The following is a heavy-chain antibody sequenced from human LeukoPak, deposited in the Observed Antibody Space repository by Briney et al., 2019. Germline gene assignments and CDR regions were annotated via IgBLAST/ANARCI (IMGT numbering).Heavy chain of an antibody. Sequence: SQTLSLTCAVSGGSISSGGYSWSWIRQPPGKGLEWIGYMYHSGTTHYNPSLKSRVTISVDRSKNQFSLRLSSVTAADTAVYYCVRGYYYDSSGYWVRAFDIWGQGTMVTVSS. CDR2: MYHSGTT. CDR1: GGSISSGGYS. J-gene: IGHJ3*02. CDR3: VRGYYYDSSGYWVRAFDI. D-gene: IGHD3-22*01. V-gene: IGHV4-30-2*01.